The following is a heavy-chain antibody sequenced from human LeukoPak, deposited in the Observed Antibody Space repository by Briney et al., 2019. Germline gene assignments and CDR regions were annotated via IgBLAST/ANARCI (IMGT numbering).Heavy chain of an antibody. Sequence: PGGSLRLSCAASGFTFSSFDMHWVRQPTGQGLEWVSTIGTASDTYYPGSVEGRFTLSRDNAKNSLYLQMNSLTAGDTAVYYYARGPPCGKYYYMDVWGKGTTVTVSS. D-gene: IGHD1-1*01. CDR2: IGTASDT. CDR3: ARGPPCGKYYYMDV. CDR1: GFTFSSFD. J-gene: IGHJ6*03. V-gene: IGHV3-13*01.